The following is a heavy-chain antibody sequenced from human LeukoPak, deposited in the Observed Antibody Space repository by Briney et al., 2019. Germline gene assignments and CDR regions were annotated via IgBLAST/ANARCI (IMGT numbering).Heavy chain of an antibody. CDR1: GGSISGSSYY. J-gene: IGHJ6*03. CDR2: IYYSGST. D-gene: IGHD1-20*01. Sequence: SETLSLTCTVSGGSISGSSYYWGWIRQPPGKGLEWIGSIYYSGSTNYNPSLKSRVTISVDTSKNQFSLKLSSVTAADTAVYYCARDEEGITGTTRRYYYYYYMDVWGKGTTVTISS. V-gene: IGHV4-39*07. CDR3: ARDEEGITGTTRRYYYYYYMDV.